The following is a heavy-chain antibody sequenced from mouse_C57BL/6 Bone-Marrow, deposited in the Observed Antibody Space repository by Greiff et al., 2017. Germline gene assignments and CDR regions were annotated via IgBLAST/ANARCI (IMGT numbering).Heavy chain of an antibody. Sequence: QVQLKESDAELVKPGASVKISCKVSGYTFTDHTIHWMKQRPEQGLEWIGYIYPRDGSTTYNEKFKGKATLTADKSSSTAYMQLNSLTSEDSAVYFCARRGIYYYGSSYVNYWGQGTSVTVSS. D-gene: IGHD1-1*01. CDR2: IYPRDGST. V-gene: IGHV1-78*01. J-gene: IGHJ4*01. CDR1: GYTFTDHT. CDR3: ARRGIYYYGSSYVNY.